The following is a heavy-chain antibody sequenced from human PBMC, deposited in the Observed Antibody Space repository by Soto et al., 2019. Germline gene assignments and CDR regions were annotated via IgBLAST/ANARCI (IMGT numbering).Heavy chain of an antibody. Sequence: QVQLVQSGAEVKKPGSSVKVSCKASGGTFSSYAISWVRQAPGQGLEWMGGIIPIFGTANYAQKFQGRVTITADESTSTAYMELSSLRSEDTAVYYCARSRVDYGDYAEWGNWFDPWGQGTLVTVSS. V-gene: IGHV1-69*01. CDR3: ARSRVDYGDYAEWGNWFDP. D-gene: IGHD4-17*01. CDR2: IIPIFGTA. J-gene: IGHJ5*02. CDR1: GGTFSSYA.